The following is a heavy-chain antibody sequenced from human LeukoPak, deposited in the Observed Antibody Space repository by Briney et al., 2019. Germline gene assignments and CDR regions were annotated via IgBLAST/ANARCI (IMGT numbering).Heavy chain of an antibody. CDR2: INHSGST. D-gene: IGHD3-22*01. CDR3: ARAPSSSYYYGGYAFDI. Sequence: SETLSLTCAVYGGSFSGYYWSWIRQPPGKGLEWIGEINHSGSTNYNPSLKSRVTISVDASKNQFSLKLSSVTAADTAVYYCARAPSSSYYYGGYAFDIWGQGTMVTVSS. CDR1: GGSFSGYY. J-gene: IGHJ3*02. V-gene: IGHV4-34*01.